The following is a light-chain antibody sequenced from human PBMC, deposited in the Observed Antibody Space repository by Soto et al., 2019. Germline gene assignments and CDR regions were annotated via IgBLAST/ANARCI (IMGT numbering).Light chain of an antibody. Sequence: DLKMTQSPSSVSASVGDRVTITCRASQNIRSWLAWYQQKPGKAPKLLIYAASNLQSGVPSRFSGSGSGTDFTLTISNLQPAYVATHRSGQVNCFPITFGPCTRLGIK. J-gene: IGKJ5*01. CDR3: GQVNCFPIT. CDR1: QNIRSW. CDR2: AAS. V-gene: IGKV1-12*01.